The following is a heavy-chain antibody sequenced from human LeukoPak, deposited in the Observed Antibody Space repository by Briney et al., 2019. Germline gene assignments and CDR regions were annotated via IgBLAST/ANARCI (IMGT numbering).Heavy chain of an antibody. CDR1: GFTFSSYG. J-gene: IGHJ6*03. CDR2: IRYDGSNS. V-gene: IGHV3-33*08. Sequence: PGGSLRLSCAASGFTFSSYGMHWVRQAPGKGLEWVTFIRYDGSNSYYADSVKGRFTISRDNSKNTLYLQMNSLRAEDTAVYYCARSPIPEGYSSGWYYYYYYMDVWGKGTTVTISS. CDR3: ARSPIPEGYSSGWYYYYYYMDV. D-gene: IGHD6-19*01.